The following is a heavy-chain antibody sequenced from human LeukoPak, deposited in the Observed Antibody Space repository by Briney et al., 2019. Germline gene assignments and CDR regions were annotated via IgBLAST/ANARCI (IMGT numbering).Heavy chain of an antibody. CDR3: ARGDLPVVVGWYAFDI. J-gene: IGHJ3*02. D-gene: IGHD2-2*01. Sequence: PSETLSLTCTVSGGSISSYYWSWIRQPPGKGLEWIGYIYYSGSTNYNPSLMSRVTISVDTSENQFSLKLNSVTAADTAVYYCARGDLPVVVGWYAFDIWGQGTMVTVSS. V-gene: IGHV4-59*01. CDR2: IYYSGST. CDR1: GGSISSYY.